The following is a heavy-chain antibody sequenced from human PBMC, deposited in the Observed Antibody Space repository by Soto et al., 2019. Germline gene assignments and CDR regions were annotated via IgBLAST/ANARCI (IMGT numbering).Heavy chain of an antibody. CDR3: ARGRDSGLYYFDY. J-gene: IGHJ4*02. V-gene: IGHV3-13*01. CDR2: ISTAGNT. Sequence: GGSLRLSCTASGFTFSNYDMHWVRQATGKGLEWVSTISTAGNTYSPGSVKGRFTISRENAKNSLYLQMNSLRVDDTAVYYCARGRDSGLYYFDYWGQGTLVTVSS. D-gene: IGHD2-21*01. CDR1: GFTFSNYD.